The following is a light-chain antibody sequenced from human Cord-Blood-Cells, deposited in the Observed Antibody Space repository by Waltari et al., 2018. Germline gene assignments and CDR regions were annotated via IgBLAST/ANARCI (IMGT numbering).Light chain of an antibody. J-gene: IGKJ1*01. CDR3: QQSYSTPPWT. CDR2: AAS. Sequence: DIQMTQSPSSLSASVGDRVTITCRASHSISSYFNWYQQKPGKAPTLLIFAASTLQSGVPSRFSGSGSWTDFTLTISSLQPEDFAAYYCQQSYSTPPWTFGQGTKVEIK. V-gene: IGKV1-39*01. CDR1: HSISSY.